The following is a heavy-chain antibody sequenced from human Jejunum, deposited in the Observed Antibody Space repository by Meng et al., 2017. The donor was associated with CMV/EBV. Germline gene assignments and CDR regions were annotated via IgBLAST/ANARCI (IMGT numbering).Heavy chain of an antibody. CDR1: YG. D-gene: IGHD6-19*01. CDR2: IRFDGGKK. V-gene: IGHV3-30*02. Sequence: YGMHWVRQDPGKGLEWVAFIRFDGGKKYYADSVKGRFTISRDDSKNTLHLQMNSLKPEDTGDYYCAKSVQDSSSGWYDYYYGMDVWGQGTTVTSP. J-gene: IGHJ6*02. CDR3: AKSVQDSSSGWYDYYYGMDV.